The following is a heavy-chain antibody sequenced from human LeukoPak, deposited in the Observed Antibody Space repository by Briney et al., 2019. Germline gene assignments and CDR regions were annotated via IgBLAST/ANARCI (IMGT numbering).Heavy chain of an antibody. CDR2: ISSSSSYI. D-gene: IGHD3-22*01. J-gene: IGHJ4*02. V-gene: IGHV3-21*01. Sequence: GGSLRLSCAASGFTFSSYSMNWVRQAPGKGLEWVSSISSSSSYIYYADSVKGQFTISRDNAKNSLYLQMNSLRAEDTAVYYCARDRKSSGKDYWGRGTLVTVSS. CDR1: GFTFSSYS. CDR3: ARDRKSSGKDY.